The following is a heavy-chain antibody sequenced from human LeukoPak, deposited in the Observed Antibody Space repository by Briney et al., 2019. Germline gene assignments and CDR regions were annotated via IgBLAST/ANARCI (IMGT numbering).Heavy chain of an antibody. D-gene: IGHD2-8*02. V-gene: IGHV3-23*01. CDR3: ARWEFPCGAVGYFALDY. CDR1: GYTLSRYS. Sequence: TGGSLRLSCAASGYTLSRYSMSWVTDAPTRGLECGSALSGSGGSTYYADSVKGRFTISRDNSKNTLYLQMNSLRAEDTAVYYCARWEFPCGAVGYFALDYWGQGALVTVSS. CDR2: LSGSGGST. J-gene: IGHJ4*02.